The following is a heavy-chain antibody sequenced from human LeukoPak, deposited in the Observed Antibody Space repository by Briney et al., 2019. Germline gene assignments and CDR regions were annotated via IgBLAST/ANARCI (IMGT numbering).Heavy chain of an antibody. V-gene: IGHV3-48*02. CDR1: GFTFSTFN. CDR2: ISSSSTVI. J-gene: IGHJ4*02. Sequence: GGSLRLSCAASGFTFSTFNMNWVCQAPGKGLEWISYISSSSTVIYYADSVKGRFTISRDNAKNSLYLQMNSLRDDDTAVYYCARVPCSGGSCSKYYFDYWGQGTLVTVSS. CDR3: ARVPCSGGSCSKYYFDY. D-gene: IGHD2-15*01.